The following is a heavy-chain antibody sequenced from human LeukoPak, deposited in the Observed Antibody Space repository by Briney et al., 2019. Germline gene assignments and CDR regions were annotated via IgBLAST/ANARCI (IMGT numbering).Heavy chain of an antibody. D-gene: IGHD6-6*01. Sequence: ASVKVSCKVSGYTLTELSMHWVRQAPGKGLEWMGGFDPEDGETIYAQKFQGRVTMTRDTSISTAYMELSRLRSDDTAVYYCARDPVAALGWFDPWGQGTLVTVSS. CDR3: ARDPVAALGWFDP. V-gene: IGHV1-24*01. CDR1: GYTLTELS. CDR2: FDPEDGET. J-gene: IGHJ5*02.